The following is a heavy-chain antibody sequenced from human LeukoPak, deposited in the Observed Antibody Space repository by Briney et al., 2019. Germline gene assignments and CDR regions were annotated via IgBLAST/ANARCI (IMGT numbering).Heavy chain of an antibody. D-gene: IGHD6-13*01. CDR3: ARGHIAAAVDY. V-gene: IGHV3-30*03. Sequence: GGSLRLSCAASGFTFSSYGMHWVRQAPGKGPEWVAAISHDGSNKYYADSVKGRFTVSRDNSKNTLYLQMNSLRAEDTAVYYCARGHIAAAVDYWGQGTLVTVSS. CDR1: GFTFSSYG. CDR2: ISHDGSNK. J-gene: IGHJ4*02.